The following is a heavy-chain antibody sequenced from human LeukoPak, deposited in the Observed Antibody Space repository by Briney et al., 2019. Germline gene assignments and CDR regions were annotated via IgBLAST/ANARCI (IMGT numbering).Heavy chain of an antibody. V-gene: IGHV3-48*03. CDR1: GFTFSSYE. Sequence: PGGSLRLSCEASGFTFSSYEMNWVRQAPGEGLEWVSYISSSGSTIYYADSVRGRFTISRDNAKNSLYLQVNSLRAEDTAVYYCARGTIIAHWGQGTLVTVSS. CDR2: ISSSGSTI. J-gene: IGHJ4*02. D-gene: IGHD2-21*01. CDR3: ARGTIIAH.